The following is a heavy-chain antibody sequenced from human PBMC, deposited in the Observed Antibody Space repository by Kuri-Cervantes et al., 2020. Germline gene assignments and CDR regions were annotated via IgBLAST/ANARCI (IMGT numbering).Heavy chain of an antibody. CDR2: ISAYNGDT. CDR1: GYIFTSYG. D-gene: IGHD6-19*01. Sequence: ASVKVSCKASGYIFTSYGISWVRQAPGQGLEWVGWISAYNGDTNYAQKLQGRVSMTTDTSTSTAYMELRSLRSDDTAVYYCAREGSLAVAGTFYQGWFDPWGQGTLVTVSS. V-gene: IGHV1-18*01. J-gene: IGHJ5*02. CDR3: AREGSLAVAGTFYQGWFDP.